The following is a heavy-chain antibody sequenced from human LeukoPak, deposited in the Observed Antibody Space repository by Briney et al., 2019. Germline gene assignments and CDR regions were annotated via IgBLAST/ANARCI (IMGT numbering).Heavy chain of an antibody. D-gene: IGHD2-2*01. J-gene: IGHJ3*01. V-gene: IGHV1-69*13. Sequence: SVKVSCKASGGTFSSYAISWVRQAPGQGLEWMGGVIPIFGTTKYAQEFQGRVTITADGSTSTAYMELSSLRSEDTAVYYCARRYCSSTSCYGADAFDLWGQGTMVTVSS. CDR3: ARRYCSSTSCYGADAFDL. CDR2: VIPIFGTT. CDR1: GGTFSSYA.